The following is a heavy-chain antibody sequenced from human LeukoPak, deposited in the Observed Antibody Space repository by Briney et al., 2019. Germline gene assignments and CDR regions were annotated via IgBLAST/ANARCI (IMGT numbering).Heavy chain of an antibody. Sequence: GSLRLSCAASGFTFSYAWMGWVRQVPGKGLEWVGQIVSNTDGGTTDYAAPVKGRFTISRDDSESMLYLQMNSLKIEDTAVYYCTTDEDWNYARKDVWGQGATVIVSS. CDR3: TTDEDWNYARKDV. V-gene: IGHV3-15*04. D-gene: IGHD1-7*01. J-gene: IGHJ6*02. CDR2: IVSNTDGGTT. CDR1: GFTFSYAW.